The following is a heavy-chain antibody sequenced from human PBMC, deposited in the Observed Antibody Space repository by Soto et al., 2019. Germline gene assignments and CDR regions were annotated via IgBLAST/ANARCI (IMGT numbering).Heavy chain of an antibody. V-gene: IGHV4-31*03. CDR3: VRGDYGDGGNWLDP. J-gene: IGHJ5*02. Sequence: PSETLSLTCTVSGGSISSGGYYWSWIRQHPGKGLEWIGYIYYSGSTYYNPSLKSRVTISVDTSKNQFSLKLSSVTAADTAVYYCVRGDYGDGGNWLDPWGQGTLVTVSS. D-gene: IGHD4-17*01. CDR1: GGSISSGGYY. CDR2: IYYSGST.